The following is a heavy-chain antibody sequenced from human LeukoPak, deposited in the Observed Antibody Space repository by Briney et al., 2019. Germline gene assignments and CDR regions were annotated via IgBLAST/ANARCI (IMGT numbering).Heavy chain of an antibody. CDR3: ARDKGRGYSYGYKRYFDY. V-gene: IGHV3-48*04. CDR1: GFSFSSYS. D-gene: IGHD5-18*01. J-gene: IGHJ4*02. CDR2: ISSSGSTI. Sequence: GGSLRLSCAASGFSFSSYSLNWVRQAPGKGLEWVSSISSSGSTIYYADSVKGRFTISRDNAKNSLYLQMNSLRAEDTAVYYCARDKGRGYSYGYKRYFDYRGQGTLVTVSS.